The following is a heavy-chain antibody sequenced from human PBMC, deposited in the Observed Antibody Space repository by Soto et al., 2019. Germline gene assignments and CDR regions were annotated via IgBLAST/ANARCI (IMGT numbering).Heavy chain of an antibody. CDR3: AREQLRGDIDD. D-gene: IGHD3-10*01. CDR2: IYYSGST. CDR1: GGSIISSTYY. Sequence: PPETLSLTWTVSGGSIISSTYYWGLIRQAPGKGLEWIGSIYYSGSTYYTPSLKSRVTISVDTSKNQFSLKLSSVTAADTAVYYCAREQLRGDIDDWGQGTPVTVSS. J-gene: IGHJ4*02. V-gene: IGHV4-39*02.